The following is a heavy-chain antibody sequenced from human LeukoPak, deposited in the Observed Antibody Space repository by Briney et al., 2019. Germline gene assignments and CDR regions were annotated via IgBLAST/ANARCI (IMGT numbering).Heavy chain of an antibody. CDR3: ARRAAAGLFDY. J-gene: IGHJ4*02. CDR2: IYHSGST. V-gene: IGHV4-4*02. D-gene: IGHD6-13*01. Sequence: SETLSLTCAVSGGSISSSNWWSWVRQPPGKGLEWIGEIYHSGSTNYNPSLKSRVTISVDTSKNQFSLELTSVTAAETAVYYCARRAAAGLFDYWGQGTLVTVSS. CDR1: GGSISSSNW.